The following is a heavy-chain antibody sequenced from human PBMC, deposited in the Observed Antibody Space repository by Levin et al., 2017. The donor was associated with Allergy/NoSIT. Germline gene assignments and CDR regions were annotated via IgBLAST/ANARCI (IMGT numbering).Heavy chain of an antibody. V-gene: IGHV1-24*01. D-gene: IGHD3-9*01. J-gene: IGHJ4*02. CDR3: ATTPYYDILTGYQPFDY. CDR1: GYTLTELS. Sequence: ASVKVSCKVSGYTLTELSMHWVRQAPGKGLEWMGGFDPEDGETIYAQKFQGRVTMTEDTSTDTAYMELSSLRSEDTAVYYCATTPYYDILTGYQPFDYWGQGTLVTVSS. CDR2: FDPEDGET.